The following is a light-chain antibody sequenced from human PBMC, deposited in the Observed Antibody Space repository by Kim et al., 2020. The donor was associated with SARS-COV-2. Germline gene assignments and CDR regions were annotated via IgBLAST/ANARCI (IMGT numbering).Light chain of an antibody. CDR3: CSYAGGYTLV. CDR2: EVS. CDR1: SSDVGGYNH. J-gene: IGLJ2*01. Sequence: QSALTQPRSVSASPGQSVSISCTGTSSDVGGYNHVSWYQQHQGRAPKLIIYEVSKRPSGVPDRFSGSKSGNTASLTISGLQAEDEAQYYCCSYAGGYTLVFGGGTQLTVL. V-gene: IGLV2-11*01.